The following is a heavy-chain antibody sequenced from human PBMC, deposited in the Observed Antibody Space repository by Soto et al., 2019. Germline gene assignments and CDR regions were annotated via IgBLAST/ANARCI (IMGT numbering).Heavy chain of an antibody. D-gene: IGHD3-16*02. CDR1: GGSISSSSYY. CDR3: ARHSRLGELSSLYYYYGMDV. Sequence: PSETLSLTCTVSGGSISSSSYYWGWIRQPPGKGLEWIGSIYYSGSTYYNPSLKSRVTISVDTSKNQFSLKLSSVTAADTAVYYCARHSRLGELSSLYYYYGMDVWGQGTTVTAP. V-gene: IGHV4-39*01. J-gene: IGHJ6*02. CDR2: IYYSGST.